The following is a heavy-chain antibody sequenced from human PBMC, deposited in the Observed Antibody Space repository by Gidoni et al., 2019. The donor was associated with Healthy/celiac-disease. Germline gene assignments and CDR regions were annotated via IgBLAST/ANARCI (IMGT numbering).Heavy chain of an antibody. CDR2: ISAYNGNT. J-gene: IGHJ3*02. CDR1: GYTVTRYG. D-gene: IGHD3-16*01. V-gene: IGHV1-18*01. CDR3: ASNTRRDPFGAFDI. Sequence: QVQLVQSGAEVKKPGASVKVSCKASGYTVTRYGISWVRQAPGQGLEWMGWISAYNGNTNYAQKLQGRVTMTTDTSTSTAYMELRSLRSDDTAVYYCASNTRRDPFGAFDIWGQGTMVTVSS.